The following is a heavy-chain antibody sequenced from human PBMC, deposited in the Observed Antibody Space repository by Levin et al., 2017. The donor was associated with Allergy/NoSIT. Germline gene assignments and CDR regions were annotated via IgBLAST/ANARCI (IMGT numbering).Heavy chain of an antibody. CDR2: ISYDGSNK. V-gene: IGHV3-30-3*01. Sequence: GGSLRLSCAASGFTFSSYAMHWVRQAPGKGLEWVAVISYDGSNKYYADSVKGRFTISRDNSKNTLYLQMNSLRAEDTAVYYCARSPLHIVVVTAIRSYFDYWGQGTLVTVSS. CDR3: ARSPLHIVVVTAIRSYFDY. CDR1: GFTFSSYA. J-gene: IGHJ4*02. D-gene: IGHD2-21*02.